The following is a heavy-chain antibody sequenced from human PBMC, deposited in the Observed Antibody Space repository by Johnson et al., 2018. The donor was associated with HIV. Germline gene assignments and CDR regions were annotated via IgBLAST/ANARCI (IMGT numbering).Heavy chain of an antibody. J-gene: IGHJ3*02. CDR2: INWNGGNT. Sequence: VQLVESGGGVVQPGGSLRLSCAASGFTFSTYVMYWVRQAPGKGLEWVSGINWNGGNTANADFVKGRFTISRDNVKNSLYLQMNSLRAEDTAVYYCAKDLGYSSSSRAFEIWGQGTMVTVSS. CDR3: AKDLGYSSSSRAFEI. V-gene: IGHV3-20*04. D-gene: IGHD6-6*01. CDR1: GFTFSTYV.